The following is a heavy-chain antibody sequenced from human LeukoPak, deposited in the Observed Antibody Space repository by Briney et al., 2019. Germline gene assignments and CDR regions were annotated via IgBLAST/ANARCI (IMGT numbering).Heavy chain of an antibody. CDR1: GFALGTRGEG. D-gene: IGHD1-14*01. CDR3: AHTLTDGPLDY. Sequence: SGPTLFQPTPTLTLTCTFSGFALGTRGEGVGWIRQPPGKALEWLSISYWDDDKRYSPSLKSRLTITKDTSKNQVVLTMTNMDPVDTATYYCAHTLTDGPLDYWGQGTLVTVSS. J-gene: IGHJ4*02. CDR2: SYWDDDK. V-gene: IGHV2-5*02.